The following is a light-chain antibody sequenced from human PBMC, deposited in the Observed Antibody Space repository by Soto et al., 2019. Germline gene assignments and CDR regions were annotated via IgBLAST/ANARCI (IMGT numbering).Light chain of an antibody. Sequence: DIVMTQSPDTLSVSPGERSTLSCRASQTVGTNLAWYQQKPGQAPRLLIYGASPRASGIPARFSGSGPGTEFALSISSLQSEDFAVYYCQQYNNWPITFGQGTRLEIK. CDR3: QQYNNWPIT. V-gene: IGKV3-15*01. J-gene: IGKJ5*01. CDR1: QTVGTN. CDR2: GAS.